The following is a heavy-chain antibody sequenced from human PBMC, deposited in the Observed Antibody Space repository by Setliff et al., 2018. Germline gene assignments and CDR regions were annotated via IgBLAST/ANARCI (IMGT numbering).Heavy chain of an antibody. Sequence: SVKVSCKASGGTFSSYAISWVRQAPGQGLEWMGGIIPILGIANYAQKFQGRVTMTTDTSTSTAYMELRSLRSDDTAVYYCARDGCSSTSCYWGWYYYGMDVWGQGTTVTVSS. V-gene: IGHV1-69*10. CDR3: ARDGCSSTSCYWGWYYYGMDV. D-gene: IGHD2-2*01. CDR1: GGTFSSYA. J-gene: IGHJ6*02. CDR2: IIPILGIA.